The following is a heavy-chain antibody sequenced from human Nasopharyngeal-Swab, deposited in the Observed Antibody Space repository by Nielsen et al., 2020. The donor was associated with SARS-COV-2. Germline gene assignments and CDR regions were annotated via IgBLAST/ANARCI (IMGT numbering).Heavy chain of an antibody. V-gene: IGHV4-4*07. Sequence: SETLSLTCTVSGGSISSYYWSWIRQPAGKGLEWIGRIYTSGSTNYNPSLKSRVTMSVDTSKNQFSLKLSSVTAADTAVYYCALTRSYYYYYYYMDVWGKGTTVTVSS. CDR2: IYTSGST. J-gene: IGHJ6*03. D-gene: IGHD4-17*01. CDR1: GGSISSYY. CDR3: ALTRSYYYYYYYMDV.